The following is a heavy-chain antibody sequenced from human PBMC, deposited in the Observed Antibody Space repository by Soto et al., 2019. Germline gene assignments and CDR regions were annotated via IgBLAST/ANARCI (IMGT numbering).Heavy chain of an antibody. J-gene: IGHJ6*02. Sequence: QVQLVQSGAEVKKPGASVKVSCKASGYTFTSYGISWVRQAPGQGLEWMGWISAYNGNTNYAQKLQGRVTMTTDTSTSTAYMELRSLRSDDPAEYYCARDLADIVVVVAATPSYYCGMDVWGQGTTVTVSS. V-gene: IGHV1-18*01. D-gene: IGHD2-15*01. CDR1: GYTFTSYG. CDR2: ISAYNGNT. CDR3: ARDLADIVVVVAATPSYYCGMDV.